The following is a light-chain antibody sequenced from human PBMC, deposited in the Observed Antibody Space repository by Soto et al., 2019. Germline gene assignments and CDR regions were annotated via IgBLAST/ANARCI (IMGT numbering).Light chain of an antibody. V-gene: IGKV1-39*01. CDR1: QTLNNY. CDR3: QQSFSPLLT. J-gene: IGKJ4*01. Sequence: DIQMTQSPSSVSASVGDRLTITCLASQTLNNYLTWFQQKPGKAPKVLIYAASTLQSGVPSRFSGSGSGAEFTLTISSLQPEDFATYYCQQSFSPLLTFGGGTKVDIK. CDR2: AAS.